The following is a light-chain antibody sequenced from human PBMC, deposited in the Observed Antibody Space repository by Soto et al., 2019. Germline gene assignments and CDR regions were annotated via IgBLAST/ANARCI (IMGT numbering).Light chain of an antibody. CDR1: NSNIGSNT. CDR3: AAWDDSLDGYV. Sequence: VLTQPPSASGTPGQRVTISCSGGNSNIGSNTVNWYQQFPGTAPKLLIYTNDQRPSGVPDRFSGSKSGTSASLAISGLQSEDEADYYCAAWDDSLDGYVFGAGTKVTVL. J-gene: IGLJ1*01. V-gene: IGLV1-44*01. CDR2: TND.